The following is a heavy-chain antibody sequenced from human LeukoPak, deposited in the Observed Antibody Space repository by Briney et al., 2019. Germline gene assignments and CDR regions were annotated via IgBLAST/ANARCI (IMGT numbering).Heavy chain of an antibody. CDR2: ISGSGDST. CDR1: GFTFSSYA. CDR3: AKKLWFGELLYWVTPNYFDY. Sequence: GGSLRLSCAASGFTFSSYAMSWVRQAPGKGLERVSAISGSGDSTFYTDSVKGRFTISRDNSKNTLYPQMNSLRAEDTAVYYCAKKLWFGELLYWVTPNYFDYWGQGTLVTVSS. J-gene: IGHJ4*02. V-gene: IGHV3-23*01. D-gene: IGHD3-10*01.